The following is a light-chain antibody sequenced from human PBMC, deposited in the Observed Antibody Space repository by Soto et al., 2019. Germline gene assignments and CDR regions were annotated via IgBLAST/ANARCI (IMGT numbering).Light chain of an antibody. J-gene: IGLJ1*01. CDR3: CSYAGSYTFYV. Sequence: QSVLTQPRSVSGSPGQSVTISCTGTSSDVGGYNYVSWYQQHPGKAPKLMIYDVSKRPSGVPDRFSGSKSGNTASLTISGLQAEDEADYYCCSYAGSYTFYVFGTGTKLTAL. V-gene: IGLV2-11*01. CDR2: DVS. CDR1: SSDVGGYNY.